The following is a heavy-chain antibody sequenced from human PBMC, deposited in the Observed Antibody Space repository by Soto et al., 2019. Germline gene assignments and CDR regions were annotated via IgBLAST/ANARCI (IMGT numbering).Heavy chain of an antibody. D-gene: IGHD2-15*01. CDR1: GFTFSNYW. CDR3: SRGDCVGGTCYSLAGSFYYYMDV. Sequence: EVQLVESGGGLVQPGGSLRLSCAASGFTFSNYWMYWVRQAPGKGLVWVSRINSDGSGSSYADSVKGLLTISRDNVKNTLYLQMDGLRAEDTAVYYCSRGDCVGGTCYSLAGSFYYYMDVWGKGTTVTVFS. J-gene: IGHJ6*03. CDR2: INSDGSGS. V-gene: IGHV3-74*01.